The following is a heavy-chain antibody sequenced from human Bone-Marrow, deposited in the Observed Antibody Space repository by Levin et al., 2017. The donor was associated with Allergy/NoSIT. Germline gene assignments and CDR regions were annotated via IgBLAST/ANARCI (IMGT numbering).Heavy chain of an antibody. CDR2: INSNGDNT. CDR3: VRAWGGWGAEYFQH. D-gene: IGHD6-19*01. CDR1: GFTFSIYA. J-gene: IGHJ1*01. V-gene: IGHV3-64D*06. Sequence: GGSLRLSCSASGFTFSIYAMHWVRQAPGKGLEFVSAINSNGDNTYYADSVKGRFTFSRDNSKNTLYLQMSSLRAEDTAVYYCVRAWGGWGAEYFQHWGQGTLVTVSS.